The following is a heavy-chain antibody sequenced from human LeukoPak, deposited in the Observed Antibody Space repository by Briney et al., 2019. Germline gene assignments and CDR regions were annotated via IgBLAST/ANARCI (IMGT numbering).Heavy chain of an antibody. D-gene: IGHD2-2*01. J-gene: IGHJ6*03. CDR2: IYYSGST. CDR1: GGSISSGDYY. V-gene: IGHV4-30-4*01. Sequence: SQTLSLTCTVSGGSISSGDYYWSWIRQPPGKGLEWIGYIYYSGSTYYNPSLKSRVTISVDTSKNQFSLKLSSVTAADTAVYYCARLANYRRYCSSTSCLYYYYYMDVWGKGTTVTVSS. CDR3: ARLANYRRYCSSTSCLYYYYYMDV.